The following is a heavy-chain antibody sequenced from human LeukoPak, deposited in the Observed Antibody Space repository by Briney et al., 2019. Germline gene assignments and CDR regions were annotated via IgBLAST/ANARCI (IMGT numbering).Heavy chain of an antibody. CDR3: AREADDGSSPLDY. V-gene: IGHV1-69*04. J-gene: IGHJ4*02. CDR2: IIPIFGIA. D-gene: IGHD6-13*01. CDR1: GGTFSSYA. Sequence: SVKVSCQASGGTFSSYAISWVRQAPGQGLEWMGRIIPIFGIANYAQKFQGRVTIPADKSTSTAYMELSSLRAEDTAVYYCAREADDGSSPLDYWGQGTLVTVSS.